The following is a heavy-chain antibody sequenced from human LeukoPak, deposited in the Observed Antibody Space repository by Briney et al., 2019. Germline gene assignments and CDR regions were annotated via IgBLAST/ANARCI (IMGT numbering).Heavy chain of an antibody. V-gene: IGHV3-43*01. CDR1: GFTFDDYT. CDR2: ISWDGGST. J-gene: IGHJ4*02. CDR3: ARDRSTVTTWADY. Sequence: GGSLRLSCAASGFTFDDYTMHWVRQAPGKGLEWVSLISWDGGSTYYADSVKGRFTISRDNAKNSLYLQMNSLRAEDTAVYYCARDRSTVTTWADYWGQGTLVTVSS. D-gene: IGHD4-17*01.